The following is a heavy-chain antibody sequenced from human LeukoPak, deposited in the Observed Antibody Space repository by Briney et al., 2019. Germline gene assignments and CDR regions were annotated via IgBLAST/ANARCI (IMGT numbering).Heavy chain of an antibody. V-gene: IGHV4-61*02. CDR2: IYTSGST. CDR3: ARDTYDFWSGYSKNWSDP. J-gene: IGHJ5*02. Sequence: SQTLSLTCTVSGGSISSGSYYWSWIRQPAGKGLEWIGRIYTSGSTNYNPSLKSRVTISVDTSKNQFSLKLSSVAAADTAVYYCARDTYDFWSGYSKNWSDPWGQGTLVTVSS. CDR1: GGSISSGSYY. D-gene: IGHD3-3*01.